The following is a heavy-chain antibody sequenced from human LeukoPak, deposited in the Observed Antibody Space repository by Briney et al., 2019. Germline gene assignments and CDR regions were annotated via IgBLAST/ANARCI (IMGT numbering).Heavy chain of an antibody. CDR3: AKGGKWDVTPFDY. CDR1: GFPVSSNY. V-gene: IGHV3-53*01. J-gene: IGHJ4*02. CDR2: IHSGGTT. D-gene: IGHD1-26*01. Sequence: GESLKISCAASGFPVSSNYMTWVRQAPGKGLEWVSVIHSGGTTNYADSVKGRFTISRDDSKNTLYLQVNSLRAEDTAVYYCAKGGKWDVTPFDYWGQGTLVTVSS.